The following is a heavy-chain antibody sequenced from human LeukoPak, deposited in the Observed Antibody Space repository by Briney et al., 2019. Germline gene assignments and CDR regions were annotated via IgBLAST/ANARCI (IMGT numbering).Heavy chain of an antibody. CDR1: GYTFTSYD. CDR2: INPNSGGT. Sequence: ASVKVSCKASGYTFTSYDINWARQATGQGLEWMGWINPNSGGTNYAQKFQGRVTMTRDTSISTAYMELSRLRSDDTAVYYCARDLPYCSSTSCPFDYWGQGTLVTVSS. D-gene: IGHD2-2*01. V-gene: IGHV1-2*02. CDR3: ARDLPYCSSTSCPFDY. J-gene: IGHJ4*02.